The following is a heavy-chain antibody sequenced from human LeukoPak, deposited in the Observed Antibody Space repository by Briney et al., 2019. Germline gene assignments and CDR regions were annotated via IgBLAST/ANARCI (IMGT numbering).Heavy chain of an antibody. D-gene: IGHD1-26*01. Sequence: PGGSLRLSCVASGFTFSSYSMNWVRQAPGKGLEWVSSISSSSSYIYSADSVKGRFTISRDNAKNSLYLQMNSLRAEDTAVYYCARDGSLAILDYWGQGTLVTVSS. CDR2: ISSSSSYI. CDR3: ARDGSLAILDY. J-gene: IGHJ4*02. V-gene: IGHV3-21*01. CDR1: GFTFSSYS.